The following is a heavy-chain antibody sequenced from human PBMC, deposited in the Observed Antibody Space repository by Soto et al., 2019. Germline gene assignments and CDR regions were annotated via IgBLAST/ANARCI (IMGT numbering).Heavy chain of an antibody. D-gene: IGHD5-18*01. Sequence: QVQLQESGPGLVKPSETLSLTCTVSGGSINGYYWTWLRQSPTNGLEWIGYFHFSGSTKYNPSLESRLTIPADTSKNQISLTLSSVTAAATAVYYCARASGYSYGYGDFFDNWGQGTLANVSS. CDR1: GGSINGYY. V-gene: IGHV4-59*01. CDR2: FHFSGST. J-gene: IGHJ4*01. CDR3: ARASGYSYGYGDFFDN.